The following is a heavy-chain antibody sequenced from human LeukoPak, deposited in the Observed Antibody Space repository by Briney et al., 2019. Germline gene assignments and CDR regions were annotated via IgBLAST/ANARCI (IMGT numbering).Heavy chain of an antibody. D-gene: IGHD5-18*01. Sequence: ASVKVSCKASGYTFTSYDINWVRQATGQGLEWMGWMNPNSGNTGYAQKFQGRVTMTRNTSISTAYMELSSLRSEDTAVYYCARFLQYTARIDYWGQGTLVTVSS. J-gene: IGHJ4*02. V-gene: IGHV1-8*01. CDR3: ARFLQYTARIDY. CDR1: GYTFTSYD. CDR2: MNPNSGNT.